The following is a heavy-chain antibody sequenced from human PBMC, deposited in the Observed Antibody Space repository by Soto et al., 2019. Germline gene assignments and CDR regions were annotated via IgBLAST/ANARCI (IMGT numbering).Heavy chain of an antibody. CDR3: ATSAVTTGGFDS. J-gene: IGHJ4*01. CDR2: IIPVLSMA. CDR1: GGALTNHT. V-gene: IGHV1-69*02. D-gene: IGHD4-17*01. Sequence: QVQLVQSGAEVKKPRSSVKVSCRASGGALTNHTISWVRQAPGQGLEWMGRIIPVLSMATYSQNFQDTVTMTADKSTNTAYMELSSLTSGDTAVYFCATSAVTTGGFDSWGQGTLVTVSS.